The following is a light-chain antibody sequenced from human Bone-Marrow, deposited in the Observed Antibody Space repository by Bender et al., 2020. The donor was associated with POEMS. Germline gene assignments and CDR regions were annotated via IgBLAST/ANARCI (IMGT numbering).Light chain of an antibody. J-gene: IGLJ1*01. CDR1: NSDVGGYNY. CDR3: GTWDGSLNAFV. CDR2: ENT. Sequence: QSALTQPASVSASPGQSITISCIGTNSDVGGYNYVSWYRQLPGTAPRLLIYENTKRPSGIPDRFSGSKSGTSATLGITGLQTGDEAEYYCGTWDGSLNAFVFGTGTKLTVL. V-gene: IGLV1-51*02.